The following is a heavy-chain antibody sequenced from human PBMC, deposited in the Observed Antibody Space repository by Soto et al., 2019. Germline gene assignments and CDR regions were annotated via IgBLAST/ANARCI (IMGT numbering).Heavy chain of an antibody. CDR1: GDSMGSGDYY. Sequence: QVQLQESGPGLVKPSQTLSLTCTVSGDSMGSGDYYWTWIRQPPGKGLEWIGYIYYIGTTFYNPSLERRVHIAIATSKNHFSLGLTSVTAADTPVYYCSRGSTYYGFLTWGQGTLVTVSS. J-gene: IGHJ5*02. CDR3: SRGSTYYGFLT. CDR2: IYYIGTT. D-gene: IGHD3-10*01. V-gene: IGHV4-30-4*01.